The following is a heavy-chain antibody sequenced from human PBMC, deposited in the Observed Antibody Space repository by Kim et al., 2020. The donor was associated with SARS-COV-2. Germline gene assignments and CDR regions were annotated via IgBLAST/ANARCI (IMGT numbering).Heavy chain of an antibody. J-gene: IGHJ4*02. D-gene: IGHD3-22*01. CDR3: ARDDYYDSSGYHYFDY. CDR2: IIPIFGTA. Sequence: SVKVSCKASGGTFSSYAISWVRQAPGQGLEWMGGIIPIFGTANYAQKFQGRVTITADESTSTAYMELSSLRSEDTAVYYCARDDYYDSSGYHYFDYWGQGTLVTVSS. V-gene: IGHV1-69*13. CDR1: GGTFSSYA.